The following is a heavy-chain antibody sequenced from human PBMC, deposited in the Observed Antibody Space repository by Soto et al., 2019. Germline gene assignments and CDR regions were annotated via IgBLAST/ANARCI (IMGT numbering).Heavy chain of an antibody. Sequence: GGSLRLSCTASGFTFGDYAMSWFRQAPGKGLEWVGFIRSKAYGGTTEYAESVKGRFTISREDSKSIAYLQMNSLKTEDTAVYYCTRDRGYSGYDYIDYWGQGTLVTVSS. CDR1: GFTFGDYA. J-gene: IGHJ4*02. V-gene: IGHV3-49*03. D-gene: IGHD5-12*01. CDR2: IRSKAYGGTT. CDR3: TRDRGYSGYDYIDY.